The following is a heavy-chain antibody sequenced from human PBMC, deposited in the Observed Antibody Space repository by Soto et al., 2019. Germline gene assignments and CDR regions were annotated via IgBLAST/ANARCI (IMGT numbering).Heavy chain of an antibody. D-gene: IGHD2-15*01. CDR2: ISASGDAT. CDR1: GFSFSTCA. Sequence: PGGSLRLSCAASGFSFSTCAVSWVRQAPGKGLEWVSSISASGDATHYAESVRGRFTISRDNSRNTLHLQMSSLTAEDTAVYYCARDDVLCDGGRCYGVPLDVWGKGTTVTVSS. CDR3: ARDDVLCDGGRCYGVPLDV. V-gene: IGHV3-23*01. J-gene: IGHJ6*04.